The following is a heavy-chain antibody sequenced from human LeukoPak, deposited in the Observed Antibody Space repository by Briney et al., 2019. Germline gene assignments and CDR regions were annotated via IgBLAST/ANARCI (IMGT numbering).Heavy chain of an antibody. Sequence: ASVKVSCKVSGYTLTELSMHWVRQAPGNGREWMGGFDPEDGETIYAQKFQGRVTMTEDTSTDTAYIELSSLRSEDTAVYYCATGIYDFWSGYYSGRIGWFDPWGQGTLVTVSS. CDR1: GYTLTELS. CDR3: ATGIYDFWSGYYSGRIGWFDP. V-gene: IGHV1-24*01. J-gene: IGHJ5*02. D-gene: IGHD3-3*01. CDR2: FDPEDGET.